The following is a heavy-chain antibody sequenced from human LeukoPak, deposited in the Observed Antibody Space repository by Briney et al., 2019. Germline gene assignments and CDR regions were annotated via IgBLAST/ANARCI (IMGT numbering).Heavy chain of an antibody. V-gene: IGHV4-39*07. D-gene: IGHD3-10*01. CDR1: GGSISSSSYY. CDR3: ARSKMYYYGSGSYYFDY. CDR2: IYYSGST. J-gene: IGHJ4*02. Sequence: SETLSLTCTVSGGSISSSSYYWGWIRQPPGKGLEWIGSIYYSGSTYYNPSLKSRVTMSVDTSKNQFSLKLSTVTAADTAVYYCARSKMYYYGSGSYYFDYWGQGTLLTVSS.